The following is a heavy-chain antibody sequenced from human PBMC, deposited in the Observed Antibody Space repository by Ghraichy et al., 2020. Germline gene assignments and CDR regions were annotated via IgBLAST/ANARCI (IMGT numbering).Heavy chain of an antibody. V-gene: IGHV3-48*01. J-gene: IGHJ6*02. CDR3: ARAPDYAWAYGMDV. CDR1: GFTFSSYS. Sequence: GGSLRLSCAASGFTFSSYSMNWVRQAPGKGLEWVSYISSSSSTIYYADSVKGRFTISRDNAKNSLYLQMNSLRAEDTAVYYCARAPDYAWAYGMDVWGQGTTVTVSS. CDR2: ISSSSSTI. D-gene: IGHD3-16*01.